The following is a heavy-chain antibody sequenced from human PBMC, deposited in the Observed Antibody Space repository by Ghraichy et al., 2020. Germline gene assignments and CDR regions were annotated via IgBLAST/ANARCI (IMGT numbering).Heavy chain of an antibody. CDR2: IKEDGSEK. CDR3: ARAPVASY. CDR1: GFSFSRYW. J-gene: IGHJ4*02. V-gene: IGHV3-7*03. Sequence: GESLNISCAASGFSFSRYWMYWVRQAPGKGLEWVANIKEDGSEKYYVDSVKGRFTISRDNAKNSLYLQMNSLRTEDTAVYYCARAPVASYWGQGTLVTVSS.